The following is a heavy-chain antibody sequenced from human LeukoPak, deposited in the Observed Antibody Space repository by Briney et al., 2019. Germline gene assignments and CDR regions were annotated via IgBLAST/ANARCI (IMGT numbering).Heavy chain of an antibody. J-gene: IGHJ3*02. CDR3: ARGSQYYDILTGSRSGDAFDI. CDR2: INHSGST. D-gene: IGHD3-9*01. V-gene: IGHV4-34*01. Sequence: SETLSLTCAVYGGSFSGYYWSWIRQPPGKGLEWIGEINHSGSTNYNPSLNSRVTISVDTSKNQFSLMLSSVTAADTAVYYCARGSQYYDILTGSRSGDAFDIWGQGTMVTVSS. CDR1: GGSFSGYY.